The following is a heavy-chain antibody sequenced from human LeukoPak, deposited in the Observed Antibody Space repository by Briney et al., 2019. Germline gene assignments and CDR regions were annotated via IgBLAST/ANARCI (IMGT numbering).Heavy chain of an antibody. CDR3: AKSGWLRRAFFQD. J-gene: IGHJ1*01. D-gene: IGHD6-19*01. CDR1: GDSINTYF. CDR2: ISHGGST. V-gene: IGHV4-59*13. Sequence: PSETLSLTCNVSGDSINTYFWNWIRQPPGKGLEWLGYISHGGSTNYNPSLKSRLTMSVDMSKNQFSLRLTSATAADTAVYFCAKSGWLRRAFFQDWGQGILVTVSS.